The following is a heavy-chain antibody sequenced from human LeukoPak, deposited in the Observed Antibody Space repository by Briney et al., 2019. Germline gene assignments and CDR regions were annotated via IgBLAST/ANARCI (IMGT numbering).Heavy chain of an antibody. CDR2: IDPSDSYT. CDR3: ATDCDSSIRSRDDY. D-gene: IGHD3-22*01. J-gene: IGHJ4*02. V-gene: IGHV5-10-1*01. CDR1: GYIFSNYW. Sequence: GESLKRSCKGSGYIFSNYWSSRGLQMPGKGLEWMGRIDPSDSYTNYSPSFQGHVTISADKSISTAYLQWGSLKPSDTAMYYCATDCDSSIRSRDDYWGQGTLVTVSS.